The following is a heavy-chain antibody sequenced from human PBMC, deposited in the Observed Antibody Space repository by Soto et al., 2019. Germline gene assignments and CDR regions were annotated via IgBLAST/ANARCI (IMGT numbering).Heavy chain of an antibody. CDR2: SSWNSGSI. J-gene: IGHJ4*02. CDR3: VKDIHEQWLVSHFEY. CDR1: GFNFDSYA. D-gene: IGHD6-19*01. Sequence: EVQLVESGGGLVQPGRSLRLSCVASGFNFDSYAMHWVRQAPGKGLEWVSGSSWNSGSIGYEDSVKGRFTISRDNAQISLYLEMNSLRVEDTAFYDCVKDIHEQWLVSHFEYWGQGALVTVSS. V-gene: IGHV3-9*01.